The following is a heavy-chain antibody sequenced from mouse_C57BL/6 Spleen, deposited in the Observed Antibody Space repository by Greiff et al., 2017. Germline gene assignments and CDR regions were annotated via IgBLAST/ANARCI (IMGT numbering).Heavy chain of an antibody. CDR1: GYTFTSYW. Sequence: QVQLKQPGAELVKPGASVKMSCKASGYTFTSYWITWVKQRPGQGLEWIGDIYPGSGSTNYNEKFKSKATLTVDTSSSTAYMQLSSLTSEDSAVYYCASVSYPGDAMDYWGQGTSVTVSS. CDR2: IYPGSGST. J-gene: IGHJ4*01. CDR3: ASVSYPGDAMDY. D-gene: IGHD6-2*01. V-gene: IGHV1-55*01.